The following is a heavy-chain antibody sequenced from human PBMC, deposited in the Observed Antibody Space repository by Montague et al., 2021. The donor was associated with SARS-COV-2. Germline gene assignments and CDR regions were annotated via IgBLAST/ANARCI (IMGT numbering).Heavy chain of an antibody. CDR1: GFTFSSYE. D-gene: IGHD3-22*01. CDR3: ARESRITMLVVVITSAFDI. Sequence: SLRLSCAASGFTFSSYEMNWVRQAPGKGLEWVSYISSSGGTTFYADSVRGRFTISRDNAKNSLYLQMNSLRAEDTAAYYCARESRITMLVVVITSAFDIWGQGTMVTVSS. J-gene: IGHJ3*02. V-gene: IGHV3-48*03. CDR2: ISSSGGTT.